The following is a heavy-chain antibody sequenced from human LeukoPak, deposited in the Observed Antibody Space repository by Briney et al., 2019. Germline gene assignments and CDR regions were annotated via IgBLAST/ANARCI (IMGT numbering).Heavy chain of an antibody. CDR3: ARTQMGYFFDY. Sequence: SETLSLTCTVSGDSISTYFWSWIRQPPGKGLEWIGYISYSGRTNYKPSLKSRVTISVDTSKNQFSLKLSSVIAADTAVYYCARTQMGYFFDYWGQGTLVTVSS. CDR2: ISYSGRT. J-gene: IGHJ4*02. D-gene: IGHD5-24*01. V-gene: IGHV4-59*01. CDR1: GDSISTYF.